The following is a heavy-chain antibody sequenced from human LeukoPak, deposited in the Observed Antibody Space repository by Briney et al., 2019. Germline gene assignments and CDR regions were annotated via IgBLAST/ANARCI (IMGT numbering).Heavy chain of an antibody. CDR1: GYSISSGYS. V-gene: IGHV4-38-2*01. D-gene: IGHD4-17*01. J-gene: IGHJ4*02. Sequence: PSETLSLTCAVCGYSISSGYSWGWIRQPPGKGLEWIGSIYHSGSTYYNPSLKSRVTISLDTSKNQFSLNLSSVTAADTAVYYCARGLGDNGDYYFDYWGQGTLVTVSS. CDR3: ARGLGDNGDYYFDY. CDR2: IYHSGST.